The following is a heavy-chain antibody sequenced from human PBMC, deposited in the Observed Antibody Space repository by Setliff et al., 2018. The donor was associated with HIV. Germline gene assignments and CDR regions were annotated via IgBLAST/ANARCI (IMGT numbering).Heavy chain of an antibody. CDR1: GGSVTSGGHY. CDR2: IHYTGSN. Sequence: SETLSLTCTVSGGSVTSGGHYWSWIRQQPGKAPEWIGYIHYTGSNFYNPSLTDRLTISVDTSKNQFSLKLTSVTAADTAVYYCARGGNSRAAWFDSWGQGTLVTVS. J-gene: IGHJ5*01. D-gene: IGHD5-12*01. CDR3: ARGGNSRAAWFDS. V-gene: IGHV4-31*02.